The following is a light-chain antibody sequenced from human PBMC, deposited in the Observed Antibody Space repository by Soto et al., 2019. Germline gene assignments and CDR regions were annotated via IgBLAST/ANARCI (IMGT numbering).Light chain of an antibody. CDR2: EVS. V-gene: IGLV2-14*01. CDR1: SSDVGGYNY. CDR3: SSYPTSSTWV. Sequence: QSALTQPASVSGSPGQSITISCTGTSSDVGGYNYVSWYQHHPGKAPKLMIYEVSNRPSGVSNRFSGSKSGNTASLTISGLQAEDEADYYCSSYPTSSTWVFGGGTKVTVL. J-gene: IGLJ3*02.